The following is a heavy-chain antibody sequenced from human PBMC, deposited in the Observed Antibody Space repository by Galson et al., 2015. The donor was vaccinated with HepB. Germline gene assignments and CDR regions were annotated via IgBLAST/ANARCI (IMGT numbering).Heavy chain of an antibody. Sequence: SLRLSCAASGFTFSSYAMHWVRQAPGKGLEYVSAISSNGGSTYYANSVKGRFTISRDNSKNTLYLQMGSLRAEDMAVYYCARGTKLRYFDWPTTTGRADAFDIWGQGTMVTVSS. D-gene: IGHD3-9*01. J-gene: IGHJ3*02. CDR3: ARGTKLRYFDWPTTTGRADAFDI. CDR2: ISSNGGST. CDR1: GFTFSSYA. V-gene: IGHV3-64*01.